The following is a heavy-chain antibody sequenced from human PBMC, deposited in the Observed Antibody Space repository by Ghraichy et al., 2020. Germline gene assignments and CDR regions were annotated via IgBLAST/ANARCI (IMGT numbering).Heavy chain of an antibody. CDR2: IEGDGSRK. Sequence: GGSLRLSCAASGFTLSKFWMTWVRQAPGKGLEWVANIEGDGSRKYYVDSVEGRFTISRDNAKNSLYLQINSLRAEDTALYYCVRDRNVAASGRWYDAFDIWGQGTIVTVSS. CDR1: GFTLSKFW. J-gene: IGHJ3*02. CDR3: VRDRNVAASGRWYDAFDI. D-gene: IGHD6-13*01. V-gene: IGHV3-7*03.